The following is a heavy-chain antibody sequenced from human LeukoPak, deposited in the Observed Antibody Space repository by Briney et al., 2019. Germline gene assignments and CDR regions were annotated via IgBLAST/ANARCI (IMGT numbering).Heavy chain of an antibody. CDR3: AKWGSGWFHDAFDI. Sequence: PGGSLRLSCAASGFIFSSYAMSWVRQAPGKGLEWVSAISSSGGSTYYADSMKGRFTISRDNSKNTVFLQMNSLRAEDTAVYYCAKWGSGWFHDAFDIWGQGTMVTVSS. CDR1: GFIFSSYA. D-gene: IGHD6-19*01. CDR2: ISSSGGST. V-gene: IGHV3-23*01. J-gene: IGHJ3*02.